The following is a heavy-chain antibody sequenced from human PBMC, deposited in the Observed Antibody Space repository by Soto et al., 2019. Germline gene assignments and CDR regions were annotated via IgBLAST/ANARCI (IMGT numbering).Heavy chain of an antibody. Sequence: ASVKVSCKASGYTFTSYGISWVRQAPGQGLEWMGWIGAYNGNTNYAQKLQGRVTMTTDTSTSTAYMELRSLRSDDTAVYYCARDRFEGYDILTGYYQRSYYFDYWGQGTLVTVSS. CDR1: GYTFTSYG. J-gene: IGHJ4*02. V-gene: IGHV1-18*01. CDR2: IGAYNGNT. CDR3: ARDRFEGYDILTGYYQRSYYFDY. D-gene: IGHD3-9*01.